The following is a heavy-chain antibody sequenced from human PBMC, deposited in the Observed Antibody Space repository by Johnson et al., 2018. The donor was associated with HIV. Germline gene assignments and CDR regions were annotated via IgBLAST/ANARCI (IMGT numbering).Heavy chain of an antibody. CDR2: IYSGGST. D-gene: IGHD1-26*01. CDR1: GFTVSSNY. Sequence: VQLVESGGGLIQPGGSLRLSCAASGFTVSSNYMNWGRQAPGKGLEWVSVIYSGGSTFYADSVKGRFTISRDSSQNTLYLQMNSLRAEDTAVYYCSKEVGTPGALDIWSEGTFVTVSS. V-gene: IGHV3-53*01. CDR3: SKEVGTPGALDI. J-gene: IGHJ3*02.